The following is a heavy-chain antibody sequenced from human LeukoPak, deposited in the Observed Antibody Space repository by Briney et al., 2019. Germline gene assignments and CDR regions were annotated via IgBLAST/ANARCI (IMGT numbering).Heavy chain of an antibody. CDR3: ARVRSSNINLPYWYFDL. CDR2: IKKDGREK. Sequence: PGGYLRLSCAASRFTFSNYWMSWVRQPPGKGLEWVANIKKDGREKYYVDSVKGRFTISRDNAKNSLYLQMNSLRAEDTAVYYCARVRSSNINLPYWYFDLWGRGALVTVSS. CDR1: RFTFSNYW. D-gene: IGHD1-14*01. J-gene: IGHJ2*01. V-gene: IGHV3-7*03.